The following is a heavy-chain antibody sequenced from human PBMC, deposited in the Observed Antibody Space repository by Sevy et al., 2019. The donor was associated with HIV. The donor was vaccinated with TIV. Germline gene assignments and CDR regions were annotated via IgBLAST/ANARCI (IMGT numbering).Heavy chain of an antibody. Sequence: GGSLRLSCAASGFTFSSYSMNWVRQAPGKGLEWVSSISSSSSYIYYADSVKGRFTISRDNAKNALYLQMNSLRAEDTAVYYCARYRYSGRFIDYWGQGTLVTVSS. J-gene: IGHJ4*02. CDR2: ISSSSSYI. CDR3: ARYRYSGRFIDY. D-gene: IGHD1-26*01. V-gene: IGHV3-21*01. CDR1: GFTFSSYS.